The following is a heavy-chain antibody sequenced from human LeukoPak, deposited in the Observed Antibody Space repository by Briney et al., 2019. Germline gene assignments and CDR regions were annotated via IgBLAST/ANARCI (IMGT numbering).Heavy chain of an antibody. Sequence: ASVKVSCEASGYTFTSYDINWVRQATGQGLEWMGWMNPNSGNTGYAQKFQGRVTMTRNTSISTAYMELSSLRSEDTAVYYCARLTAVAGPNLDRVDYWGQGTLVTVSS. CDR2: MNPNSGNT. V-gene: IGHV1-8*01. CDR3: ARLTAVAGPNLDRVDY. J-gene: IGHJ4*02. CDR1: GYTFTSYD. D-gene: IGHD6-19*01.